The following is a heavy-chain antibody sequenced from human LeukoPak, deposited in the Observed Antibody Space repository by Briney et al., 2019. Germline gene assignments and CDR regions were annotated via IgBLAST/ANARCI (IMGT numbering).Heavy chain of an antibody. CDR2: ISSSNIYT. Sequence: PGGSLRLSCAASGFPFSDYYMSWIRQAPGKGLEWVSYISSSNIYTYYADSVKGRFTISRDNAGNSLYLQMNSLRAEDTAVYYCARGHYGLDVWGQGARVTVSS. CDR1: GFPFSDYY. J-gene: IGHJ6*02. V-gene: IGHV3-11*06. CDR3: ARGHYGLDV.